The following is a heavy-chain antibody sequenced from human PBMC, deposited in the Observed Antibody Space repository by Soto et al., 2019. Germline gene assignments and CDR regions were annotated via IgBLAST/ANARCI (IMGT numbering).Heavy chain of an antibody. CDR1: GFTFSSYG. CDR2: ISYDGSNK. D-gene: IGHD3-10*01. J-gene: IGHJ6*02. V-gene: IGHV3-30*18. CDR3: AKEGRYGSGSYAIYYYYGMDV. Sequence: QVQLVESGGGVVQPGRSLRLSCAAYGFTFSSYGMHWVRQAPGKGLEWVAVISYDGSNKYYADSVKGRFTISRDNSKNTLYLQLNSLRAEDTAVYYCAKEGRYGSGSYAIYYYYGMDVWGQGTTVTVSS.